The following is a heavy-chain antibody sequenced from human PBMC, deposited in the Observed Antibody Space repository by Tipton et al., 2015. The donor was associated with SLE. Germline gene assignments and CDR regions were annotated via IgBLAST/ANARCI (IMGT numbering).Heavy chain of an antibody. D-gene: IGHD2-2*01. CDR3: ARVPWTAALGYYYMDV. J-gene: IGHJ6*03. V-gene: IGHV4-59*01. Sequence: TLSLTCTVSGGSISSYYWSWIRQPPGKGLEWIGYIYYSGSTNYNPSLKSRVTISVDTSKNQLPLKLSSVTAADTAVYYCARVPWTAALGYYYMDVWGKGTTVTVSS. CDR2: IYYSGST. CDR1: GGSISSYY.